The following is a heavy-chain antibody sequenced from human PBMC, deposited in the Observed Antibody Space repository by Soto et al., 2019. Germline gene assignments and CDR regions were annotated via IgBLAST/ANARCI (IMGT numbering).Heavy chain of an antibody. CDR3: THRLVGSGQGY. CDR1: AFSLTTGRVG. V-gene: IGHV2-5*01. CDR2: IHWNDDN. D-gene: IGHD2-15*01. Sequence: QITLEETGPTLVKPTQTLTLTCTFSAFSLTTGRVGVGWIRQPPGKALEWLAVIHWNDDNHYSPSLKSRLTITKDTSKNQVVLTLTNMDPVDTATYYCTHRLVGSGQGYWGQGTLVTVSS. J-gene: IGHJ4*02.